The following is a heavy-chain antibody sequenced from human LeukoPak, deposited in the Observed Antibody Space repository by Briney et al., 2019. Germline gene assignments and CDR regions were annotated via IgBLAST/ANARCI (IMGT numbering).Heavy chain of an antibody. CDR1: GYTFTSYA. CDR2: ISAGNGNT. D-gene: IGHD5-12*01. CDR3: ARQQRGYSDYDF. V-gene: IGHV1-3*01. J-gene: IGHJ4*02. Sequence: ASVKVSCKASGYTFTSYAMHWVRQAPGQRLEWMGWISAGNGNTKYSQEFQGRVTITRDTSAYTAYVELSSLRSEDTAVYYCARQQRGYSDYDFWGQGTLVTVSS.